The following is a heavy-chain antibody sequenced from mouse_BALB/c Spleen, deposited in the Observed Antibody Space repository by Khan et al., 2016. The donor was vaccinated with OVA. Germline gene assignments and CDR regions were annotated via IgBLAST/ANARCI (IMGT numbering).Heavy chain of an antibody. D-gene: IGHD1-1*01. CDR3: ARRGLRWDCDY. V-gene: IGHV1-7*01. J-gene: IGHJ2*01. CDR2: INPSTGYT. CDR1: GYTFTSYW. Sequence: QVQLQQSGAELAKPGASVKMSCKASGYTFTSYWMNWVKQRPGQGLEWIGYINPSTGYTEYNQKFKDKATLTADKSSSTAYMQLSSLTSEDSAVYYCARRGLRWDCDYWGQGTTLTVSS.